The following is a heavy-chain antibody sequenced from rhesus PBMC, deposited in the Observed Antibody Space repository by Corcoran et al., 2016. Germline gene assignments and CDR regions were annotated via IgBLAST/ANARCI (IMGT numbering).Heavy chain of an antibody. CDR2: ISESGGTI. J-gene: IGHJ4*01. CDR3: MYCSGGGNYG. Sequence: DVQLVEAGGGLAKPGGSLRLSCVVSGVIFSSYEMDWVRQAPGKGLGGVSVISESGGTIYYADSVKGRFTISSDHAKNSLFLQMNSLRAEDTAVYYCMYCSGGGNYGWGQGVLVTVSS. CDR1: GVIFSSYE. D-gene: IGHD2-39*02. V-gene: IGHV3-100*02.